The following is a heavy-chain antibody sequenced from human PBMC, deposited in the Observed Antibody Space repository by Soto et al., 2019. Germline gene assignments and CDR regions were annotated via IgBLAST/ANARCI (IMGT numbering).Heavy chain of an antibody. D-gene: IGHD3-10*01. CDR2: IYHSGST. CDR1: GGSISSSNW. J-gene: IGHJ6*02. Sequence: QVQLQESGPGLVKPSGTLSLTCAVSGGSISSSNWWSWVRQHPAKGLGGIGEIYHSGSTTYHPSLSRRVTISVDKSKNQFSLKLSSVTAADTAVYYCARDHYGSGSYYYYGMDVWGQGTTVTVSS. CDR3: ARDHYGSGSYYYYGMDV. V-gene: IGHV4-4*02.